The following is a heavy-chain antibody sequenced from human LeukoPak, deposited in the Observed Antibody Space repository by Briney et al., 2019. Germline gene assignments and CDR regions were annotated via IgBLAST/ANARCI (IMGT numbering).Heavy chain of an antibody. CDR1: GGSISSSGYY. D-gene: IGHD2-2*01. J-gene: IGHJ4*02. CDR2: IYYSGST. Sequence: SETLSLTCTVSGGSISSSGYYWGWIRQPPGKGLEWIGSIYYSGSTYYNPSLKSRVTISVDTSKNQFSLKLSSVTAADTAVYYCARHGGGGIVVVPAAGFDYWGQGTLVTVSS. CDR3: ARHGGGGIVVVPAAGFDY. V-gene: IGHV4-39*01.